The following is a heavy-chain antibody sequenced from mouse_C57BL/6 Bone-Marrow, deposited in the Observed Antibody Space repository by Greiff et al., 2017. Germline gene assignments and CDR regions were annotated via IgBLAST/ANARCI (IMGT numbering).Heavy chain of an antibody. D-gene: IGHD1-1*01. CDR3: AREVLRYYFDY. CDR2: IFPGSGST. CDR1: GYTFTDYY. J-gene: IGHJ2*01. Sequence: QVHVKQSGPELVKPGASVKISCKASGYTFTDYYINWVKQRPGQGLEWIGWIFPGSGSTYYNEKFKGKATLTVDKSSSTAYLLLSSLTSEDSAVYFCAREVLRYYFDYWGQGTTLTVSS. V-gene: IGHV1-75*01.